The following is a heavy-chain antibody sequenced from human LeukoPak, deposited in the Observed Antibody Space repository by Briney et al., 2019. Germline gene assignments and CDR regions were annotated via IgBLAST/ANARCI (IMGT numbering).Heavy chain of an antibody. Sequence: PSQTLSLTCTVSGGSISSGSYYWSWIRQPAGKGLEWIGEINHSGSTNYNPSLKSRVTISVDTSKNQFSLKLSSVTAADTAVYYCARLYSGYVYLGYYYYMDVWGKGTTVTISS. CDR2: INHSGST. J-gene: IGHJ6*03. D-gene: IGHD5-12*01. V-gene: IGHV4-61*09. CDR3: ARLYSGYVYLGYYYYMDV. CDR1: GGSISSGSYY.